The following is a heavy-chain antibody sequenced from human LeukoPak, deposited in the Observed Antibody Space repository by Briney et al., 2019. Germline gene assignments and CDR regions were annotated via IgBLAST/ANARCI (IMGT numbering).Heavy chain of an antibody. CDR3: TTEGSSGWFTY. CDR2: IRSKAYGGTT. CDR1: GFTFGDYA. V-gene: IGHV3-49*04. D-gene: IGHD6-19*01. J-gene: IGHJ4*02. Sequence: GGSLRLSCTASGFTFGDYAMSWVRQAPGKGLEWVGFIRSKAYGGTTEYAASVKGRFTISRDDSKSIAYLQMNSLKTEDTAVYYCTTEGSSGWFTYWGQGTLVTVSS.